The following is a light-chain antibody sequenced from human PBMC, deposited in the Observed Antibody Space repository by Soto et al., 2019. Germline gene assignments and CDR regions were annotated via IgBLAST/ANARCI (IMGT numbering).Light chain of an antibody. CDR1: QSVSGSY. CDR2: GAS. CDR3: QQYGSSPPIT. Sequence: EIVLTQSPGTLSLSPGERATLSCRASQSVSGSYLAWYQQKPGQAPRLLIYGASSRATGIPDRFSGSGSGTDFPLNISRLEPEDFAVYYCQQYGSSPPITFRQGTRLEIK. V-gene: IGKV3-20*01. J-gene: IGKJ5*01.